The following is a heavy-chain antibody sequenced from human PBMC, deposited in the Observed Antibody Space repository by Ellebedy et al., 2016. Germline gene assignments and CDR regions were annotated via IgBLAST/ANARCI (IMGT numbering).Heavy chain of an antibody. V-gene: IGHV3-7*03. D-gene: IGHD2-2*01. J-gene: IGHJ6*02. Sequence: GESLKISCAASGFTFSSTWMSWVRQAPGKGLEWVANIKQDGSEKYYVDSVKGRFTISRDNAKKSLYLQMNSLRAEDTAVYYCARASQDIVVVPAAPSMDVWGQGTTVTVSS. CDR3: ARASQDIVVVPAAPSMDV. CDR2: IKQDGSEK. CDR1: GFTFSSTW.